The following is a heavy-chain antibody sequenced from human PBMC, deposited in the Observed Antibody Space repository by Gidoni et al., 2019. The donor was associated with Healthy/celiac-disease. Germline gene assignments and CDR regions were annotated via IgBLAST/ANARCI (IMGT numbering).Heavy chain of an antibody. V-gene: IGHV1-2*02. Sequence: QVQLVQSGAEVKKPGASVTVSCKASGYTFPGYYMPWVRQAPGQGLEWMGWINPNSGGTNYAQKFQGRVTMTRDTSISTAYMELSRLRSDDTAVYYCARFGQLLHYYYGMDVWGQGTTVTVSS. CDR3: ARFGQLLHYYYGMDV. J-gene: IGHJ6*02. CDR1: GYTFPGYY. CDR2: INPNSGGT. D-gene: IGHD2-2*01.